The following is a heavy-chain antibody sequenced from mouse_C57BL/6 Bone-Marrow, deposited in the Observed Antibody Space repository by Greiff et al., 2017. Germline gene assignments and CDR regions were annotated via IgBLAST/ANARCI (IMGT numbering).Heavy chain of an antibody. V-gene: IGHV1-50*01. CDR3: AREDGYYSAWFAY. CDR1: GYTFTSYW. CDR2: IDPSDSYT. J-gene: IGHJ3*01. Sequence: QVQLQQPGAELVKPGASVKLSCKASGYTFTSYWMQWVKQRPGQGLEWIGEIDPSDSYTNYNQKFKGKATLTVDTSSSTAYMQLSSLTSEDSAVYYCAREDGYYSAWFAYWGQGTLVTVCA. D-gene: IGHD2-3*01.